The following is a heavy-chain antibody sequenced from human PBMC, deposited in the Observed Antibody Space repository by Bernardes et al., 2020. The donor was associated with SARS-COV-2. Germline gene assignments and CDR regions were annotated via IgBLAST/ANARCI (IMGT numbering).Heavy chain of an antibody. J-gene: IGHJ4*02. CDR2: IKQDGGEK. Sequence: GGSLRLSCAASGFTFDSYWMSWVRQAPGKGLEWVASIKQDGGEKNYLDSVKGRFTISRDNAKKSLFLGMNTLRAEDTAVYYCARDFTSGWYHYFDYWDQGSLVTDSS. CDR3: ARDFTSGWYHYFDY. V-gene: IGHV3-7*04. D-gene: IGHD6-19*01. CDR1: GFTFDSYW.